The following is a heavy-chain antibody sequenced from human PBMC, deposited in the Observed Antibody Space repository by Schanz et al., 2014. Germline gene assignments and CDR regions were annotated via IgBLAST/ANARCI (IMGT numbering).Heavy chain of an antibody. V-gene: IGHV3-30*19. CDR3: ARGTDWNLHY. J-gene: IGHJ4*02. Sequence: QAQLMESGGGVVQPGTSLILSCSVSGFSLNTYGIHWFRQPAGKGLEWVAVISYDGSNKYYADSVKGRFTVSRDSGQNSLYLQMNSLRAGDTAVYYCARGTDWNLHYWGQGALVTVSS. CDR2: ISYDGSNK. D-gene: IGHD1-1*01. CDR1: GFSLNTYG.